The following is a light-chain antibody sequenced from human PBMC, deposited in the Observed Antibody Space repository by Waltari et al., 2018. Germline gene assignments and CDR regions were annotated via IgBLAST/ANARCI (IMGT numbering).Light chain of an antibody. V-gene: IGKV1-39*01. CDR1: QSISSY. J-gene: IGKJ5*01. Sequence: DIQMTQSPSSLSASVGDRVTITCRASQSISSYLNWYQQKPGKAPKLLCYAASSLQSGVPSRFSGSGSGTDFTLAISSLQPEDFATYYCQQSYSTPAVTFGQGTRLEIK. CDR2: AAS. CDR3: QQSYSTPAVT.